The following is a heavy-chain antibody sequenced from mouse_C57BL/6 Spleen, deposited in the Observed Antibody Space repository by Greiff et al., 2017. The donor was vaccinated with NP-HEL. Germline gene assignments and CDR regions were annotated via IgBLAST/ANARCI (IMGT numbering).Heavy chain of an antibody. Sequence: EVKLVESGGGLVKPGGSLKLSCAASGFTFSDYGMHWVRQAPEKGLEWVAYISSGSSTIYYADTVKGRFTISRDNAKNTLFLQMTSLRSEDTAMYYCAKGELYAMDYWGQGTSVTVSS. V-gene: IGHV5-17*01. D-gene: IGHD4-1*01. CDR1: GFTFSDYG. CDR3: AKGELYAMDY. J-gene: IGHJ4*01. CDR2: ISSGSSTI.